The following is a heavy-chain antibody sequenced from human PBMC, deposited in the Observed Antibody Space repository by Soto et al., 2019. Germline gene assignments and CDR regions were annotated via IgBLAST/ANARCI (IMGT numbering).Heavy chain of an antibody. CDR2: IYYSGST. D-gene: IGHD3-9*01. V-gene: IGHV4-31*03. CDR1: GGSISSGGYY. CDR3: ARIFVTPPNRSYYDILTGYLTYYYYYYMDV. J-gene: IGHJ6*03. Sequence: SETLSLTCTVSGGSISSGGYYWSWIRQHPGKGLEWIGYIYYSGSTYYNPSLKSRVTISVDTSKNQFSLKLSSVTAADTAVYYCARIFVTPPNRSYYDILTGYLTYYYYYYMDVWGKGTTVTVSS.